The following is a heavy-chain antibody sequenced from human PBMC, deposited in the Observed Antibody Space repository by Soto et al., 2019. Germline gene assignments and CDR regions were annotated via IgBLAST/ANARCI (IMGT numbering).Heavy chain of an antibody. CDR1: GGSISSSSYY. J-gene: IGHJ6*03. D-gene: IGHD2-2*01. V-gene: IGHV4-39*02. Sequence: SETLSLTCTVSGGSISSSSYYWGWIRQPPGKGLEWIGSIYYSGSTYYNPSLKSRVTISVDTSKNQFSLKLSSVTAADTAVYYCARESSGPAAFYYYMDVWGKGTTVTVSS. CDR3: ARESSGPAAFYYYMDV. CDR2: IYYSGST.